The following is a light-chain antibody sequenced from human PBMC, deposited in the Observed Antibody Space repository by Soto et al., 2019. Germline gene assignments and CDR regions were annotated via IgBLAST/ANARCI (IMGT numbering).Light chain of an antibody. CDR2: EVS. CDR3: SSSTPTRGLV. V-gene: IGLV2-14*01. Sequence: QSVLTQPASVSGSPGQSITISCTGTSRDVGGSKFVSWYQHHPGKAPKLMIFEVSHRPSGVSDRFSGSKSDNTASLTISWLQAEDEADYYCSSSTPTRGLVFGSGTKVTVL. J-gene: IGLJ1*01. CDR1: SRDVGGSKF.